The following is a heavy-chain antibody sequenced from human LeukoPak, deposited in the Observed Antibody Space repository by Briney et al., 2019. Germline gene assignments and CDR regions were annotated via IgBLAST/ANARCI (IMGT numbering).Heavy chain of an antibody. V-gene: IGHV1-69*01. J-gene: IGHJ5*02. CDR1: GGTFSSYA. D-gene: IGHD3-22*01. CDR3: ARASGSGYYWRNWFDP. Sequence: GSSVKVSCKASGGTFSSYAISWVRQAPGLGLEWMGGIIPIFGTASYAQKFQGRVTITAAESTSTAYMELSSLRSEDTAVYYCARASGSGYYWRNWFDPWGQGTLVTVSS. CDR2: IIPIFGTA.